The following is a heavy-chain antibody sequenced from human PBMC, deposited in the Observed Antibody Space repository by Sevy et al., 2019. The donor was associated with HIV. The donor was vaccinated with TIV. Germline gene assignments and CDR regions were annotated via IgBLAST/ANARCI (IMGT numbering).Heavy chain of an antibody. CDR1: GFTFSIYA. J-gene: IGHJ6*02. V-gene: IGHV3-30*04. CDR2: ISYDGGNI. D-gene: IGHD2-21*01. CDR3: ARDLPSAVINPFYYYGMDV. Sequence: GGSLRLSCAASGFTFSIYAIHWVRQAPGKGLEWVTVISYDGGNIYYADSVKGRFTVSRDNSKDTVYLQMNSLRPEDTAVYYCARDLPSAVINPFYYYGMDVWGQGTTVTV.